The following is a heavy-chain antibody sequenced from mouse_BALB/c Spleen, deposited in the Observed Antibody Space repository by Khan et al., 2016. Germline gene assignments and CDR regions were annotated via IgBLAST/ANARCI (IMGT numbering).Heavy chain of an antibody. CDR2: IIYSGST. D-gene: IGHD1-3*01. J-gene: IGHJ4*01. CDR3: ACDELNYARGC. CDR1: GYSITSDYA. V-gene: IGHV3-2*02. Sequence: EVQLQESGPGLMKPSQSLSLTCTVTGYSITSDYAWNWIRQFPGNKLEWMGYIIYSGSTTYTPSLKSRIPITRDTSKNQFFLQLNSVTIEDTATXYCACDELNYARGCGSQGASVTVSS.